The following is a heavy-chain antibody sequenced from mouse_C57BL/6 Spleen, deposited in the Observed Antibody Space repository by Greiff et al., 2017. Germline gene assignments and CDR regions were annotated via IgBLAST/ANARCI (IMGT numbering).Heavy chain of an antibody. Sequence: QVQLKQSGAELMKPGASVKLSCKATGYTFTGYWIEWVKQRPGHGLEWIGEILPGSGSTNYNEKFKGKATFTADTSSNTAYIQLSSLTTEDSAIFYGASGGPYRHYYAMDYWGQGTSVTVSS. CDR1: GYTFTGYW. J-gene: IGHJ4*01. V-gene: IGHV1-9*01. CDR2: ILPGSGST. CDR3: ASGGPYRHYYAMDY.